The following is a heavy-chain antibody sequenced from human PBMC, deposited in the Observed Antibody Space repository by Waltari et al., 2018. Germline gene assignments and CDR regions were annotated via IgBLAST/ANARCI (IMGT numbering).Heavy chain of an antibody. CDR1: GDSITNYY. V-gene: IGHV4-59*01. CDR2: ISHSGST. CDR3: ARSFDFWSGYPLDY. J-gene: IGHJ4*02. Sequence: QVQLQESGPGLVKPSETLSLICSVSGDSITNYYWGWVRQPPGNGLEWIGYISHSGSTRYNPSLRSRVTISVDTSRKQFSLRLDSVTAADTAVYYCARSFDFWSGYPLDYWSQGTLVTVSS. D-gene: IGHD3-3*01.